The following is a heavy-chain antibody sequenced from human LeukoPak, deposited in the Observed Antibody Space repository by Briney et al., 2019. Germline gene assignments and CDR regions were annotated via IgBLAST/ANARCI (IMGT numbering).Heavy chain of an antibody. J-gene: IGHJ4*02. CDR2: IIPIFGTA. D-gene: IGHD3-22*01. CDR1: GGTFISYA. Sequence: SVKVSCKASGGTFISYAISWVRQAPGQGLEWMGGIIPIFGTANYAQKFQGRVTITADESTSTAYMELSSLRSEDTAVYYCARAEYYDSSGYHRPFDYWAREPWSPSPQ. V-gene: IGHV1-69*13. CDR3: ARAEYYDSSGYHRPFDY.